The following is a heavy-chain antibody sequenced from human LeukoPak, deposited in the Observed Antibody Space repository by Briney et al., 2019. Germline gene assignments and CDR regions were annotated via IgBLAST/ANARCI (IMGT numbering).Heavy chain of an antibody. Sequence: PGGSLRLSCAVSGLTFRRYWMSWVRQAPGKGLEWVASIKEDGREKYYVDSVKGRFTISRDNVKNSLYLQMNSLRAEDTAVYYCARDYEAPGDYWGQGTLVTVPS. CDR2: IKEDGREK. D-gene: IGHD3-16*01. CDR1: GLTFRRYW. CDR3: ARDYEAPGDY. J-gene: IGHJ4*02. V-gene: IGHV3-7*01.